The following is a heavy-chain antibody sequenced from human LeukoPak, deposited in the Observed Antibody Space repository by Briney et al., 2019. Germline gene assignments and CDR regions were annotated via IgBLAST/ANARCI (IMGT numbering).Heavy chain of an antibody. CDR3: ARGYVVVPAAFDY. Sequence: GGSLRLSYAASGFTFSDYYMSWIRQAPGKGLEWVSYISSSGSTIYYADSVKGRFTISRDNAKNSLYLQMNSLRAEDTAVYYCARGYVVVPAAFDYWGQGTLVTVSS. CDR1: GFTFSDYY. J-gene: IGHJ4*02. V-gene: IGHV3-11*01. CDR2: ISSSGSTI. D-gene: IGHD2-2*01.